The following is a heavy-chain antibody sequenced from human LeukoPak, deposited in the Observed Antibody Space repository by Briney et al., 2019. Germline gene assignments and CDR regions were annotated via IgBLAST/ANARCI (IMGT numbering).Heavy chain of an antibody. Sequence: GGSLRLSCAASGFTFSSYSMNWVRQAPGKGLEWVSSISSSSDYIYYADSVKGRFTISRDNARNSLYLQMNSLRAEDTAVYYCAKDGGYSYGYGYYYYMDVWGKGTTVTISS. J-gene: IGHJ6*03. CDR3: AKDGGYSYGYGYYYYMDV. D-gene: IGHD5-18*01. CDR2: ISSSSDYI. V-gene: IGHV3-21*01. CDR1: GFTFSSYS.